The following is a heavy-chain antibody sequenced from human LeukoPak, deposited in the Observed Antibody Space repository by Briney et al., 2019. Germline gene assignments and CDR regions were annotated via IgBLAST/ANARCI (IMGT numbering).Heavy chain of an antibody. CDR3: ATGGDYDILTGYYTFAY. Sequence: SQTLSLTCTVSGGSISSGDYYWSWIRQPPGKGLEWIGYFYYSGSTYHNPSLKSRVTISVDTSKNQFSLKLSSVTAADTAVYYCATGGDYDILTGYYTFAYWGQGTLVTVSS. CDR1: GGSISSGDYY. D-gene: IGHD3-9*01. V-gene: IGHV4-30-4*01. CDR2: FYYSGST. J-gene: IGHJ4*02.